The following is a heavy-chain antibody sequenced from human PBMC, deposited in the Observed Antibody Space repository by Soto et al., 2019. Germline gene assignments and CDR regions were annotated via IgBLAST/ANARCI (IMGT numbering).Heavy chain of an antibody. CDR2: IHSGGRDT. J-gene: IGHJ4*02. CDR3: TKGRGGSGKVPLDY. Sequence: EVQLLQSGGGLVQPGESLRLSCAASGFTFRSYALTWVRQAPGRGLEWVATIHSGGRDTYYGDSVKGRFTVSRDNSNNTVDLHMSSLRAEDTAVYYCTKGRGGSGKVPLDYWGQGTLITVPS. D-gene: IGHD3-10*01. V-gene: IGHV3-23*01. CDR1: GFTFRSYA.